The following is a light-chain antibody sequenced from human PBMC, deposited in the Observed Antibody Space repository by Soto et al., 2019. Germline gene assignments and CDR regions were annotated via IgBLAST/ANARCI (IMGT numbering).Light chain of an antibody. CDR1: QSISSY. CDR2: AAS. J-gene: IGKJ4*01. CDR3: QRSFRTPLT. V-gene: IGKV1-39*01. Sequence: DIQMTQSPSSLSASVGDRVTITCRASQSISSYLNWYQQKPGKAPKLLIYAASSLQSGVPSRFSGIGSGTDFTLTISSLQPEDFATYYCQRSFRTPLTFGGGTKVEIK.